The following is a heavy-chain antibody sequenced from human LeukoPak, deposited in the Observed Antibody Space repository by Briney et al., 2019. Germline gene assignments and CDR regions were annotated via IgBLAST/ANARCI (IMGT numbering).Heavy chain of an antibody. CDR1: GGSISSYY. D-gene: IGHD1-26*01. CDR2: IYTSGST. J-gene: IGHJ4*02. V-gene: IGHV4-4*07. Sequence: SETLSLTCTVSGGSISSYYWSWIRQPAGKGLGWIGRIYTSGSTYYNPSLESRVTISVDNSKNQFSLKLSSVTAADTAVYYCASYTSSGSYFDYWGQGTLVTVSS. CDR3: ASYTSSGSYFDY.